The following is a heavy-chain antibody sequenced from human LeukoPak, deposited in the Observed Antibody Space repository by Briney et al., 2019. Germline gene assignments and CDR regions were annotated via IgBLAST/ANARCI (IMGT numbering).Heavy chain of an antibody. CDR1: GGTFSSYT. CDR3: ARGRAQAYYFDY. V-gene: IGHV1-69*02. Sequence: SVKVSCKASGGTFSSYTISWVRQAPGQGLEWMGRIIPILGIANYAQKFQGRVTITADNSTSTAYMELSSLRSEDTAVYYCARGRAQAYYFDYWGQGTLVTVSS. CDR2: IIPILGIA. J-gene: IGHJ4*02.